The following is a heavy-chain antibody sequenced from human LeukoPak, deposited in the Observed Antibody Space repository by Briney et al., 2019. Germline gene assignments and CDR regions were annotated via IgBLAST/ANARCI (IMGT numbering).Heavy chain of an antibody. V-gene: IGHV3-11*01. J-gene: IGHJ4*02. CDR2: ITTSGTTK. CDR3: ASYFCGSRSFYNCY. Sequence: PGGSLRLSCAASGFTFSDYYMSWIRQAPGKGLEWISYITTSGTTKYYADSVEGRFTISRDNAKNTLYLQMNSVRAEDTAVYYCASYFCGSRSFYNCYWGQGTLVTVSS. D-gene: IGHD3-10*01. CDR1: GFTFSDYY.